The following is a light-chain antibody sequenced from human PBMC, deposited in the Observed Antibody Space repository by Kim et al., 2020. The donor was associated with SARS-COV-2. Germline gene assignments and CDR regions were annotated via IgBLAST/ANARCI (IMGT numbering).Light chain of an antibody. CDR2: GAS. CDR1: QSVSSN. CDR3: QQYNNWPPL. Sequence: VSPGERATLSCVASQSVSSNLAWYQQTPGQAPRLLIYGASTRATGIPARFSGSGSGTELTLTISSLQSEDFAVYYGQQYNNWPPLFGQGTRLEIK. J-gene: IGKJ5*01. V-gene: IGKV3-15*01.